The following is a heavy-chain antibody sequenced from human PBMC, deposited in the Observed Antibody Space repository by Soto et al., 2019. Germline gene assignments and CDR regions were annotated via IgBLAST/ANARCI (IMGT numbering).Heavy chain of an antibody. J-gene: IGHJ4*02. CDR1: GGSISSGDYY. Sequence: SETLSLTCTVSGGSISSGDYYWSWIRQPPGKGLEWIGYIYYSGSTYYNPSLKSRVTISVDTSKNQFSLKLSSVTAADTAVYYCARDPWPDYGGNSEAYWGQGTLVTVSS. D-gene: IGHD4-17*01. CDR2: IYYSGST. V-gene: IGHV4-30-4*01. CDR3: ARDPWPDYGGNSEAY.